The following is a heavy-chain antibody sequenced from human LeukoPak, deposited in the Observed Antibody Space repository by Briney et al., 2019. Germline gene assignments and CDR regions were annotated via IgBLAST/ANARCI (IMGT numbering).Heavy chain of an antibody. CDR1: GYTLTSYY. CDR2: INPSGGST. CDR3: ARDPVPDRGLTYYEFWSPSHTYWFDP. D-gene: IGHD3-3*01. J-gene: IGHJ5*02. Sequence: ASVKVSCKASGYTLTSYYMHWVRQAPGQGLEWMGIINPSGGSTSYAQKFQCRVTMTTDTSTSTAYMELRSLRSDDTAVYYCARDPVPDRGLTYYEFWSPSHTYWFDPWGQGTLVTVSS. V-gene: IGHV1-46*01.